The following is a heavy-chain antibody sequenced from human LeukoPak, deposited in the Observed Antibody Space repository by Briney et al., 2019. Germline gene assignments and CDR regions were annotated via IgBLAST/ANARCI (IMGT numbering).Heavy chain of an antibody. CDR2: IYYSGST. CDR3: AGDQSPQQWEPTYYFDY. CDR1: GGSISSSSYY. V-gene: IGHV4-39*07. J-gene: IGHJ4*02. D-gene: IGHD1-26*01. Sequence: SETLSLTCTVSGGSISSSSYYWGWIRQPPGKGLEWIGSIYYSGSTHYNPSLKSRVTISVDTSKNQFSLKLSSVTAADTAVYYCAGDQSPQQWEPTYYFDYWGQGTLVTVSS.